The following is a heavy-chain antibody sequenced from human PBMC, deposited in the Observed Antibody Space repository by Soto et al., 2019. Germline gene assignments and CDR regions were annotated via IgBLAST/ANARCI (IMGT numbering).Heavy chain of an antibody. Sequence: EVQLVESGGGLVKPGGSLRLSCAASGFTFSSYSMNWVRQAPGKGLEWVSSISSSSSYIYYADSVKGRFTISRDNAKNSLYLQMNSLRAEETAVYYCARDLRPISIAAGDGMDVWGQGTTVTVSS. CDR2: ISSSSSYI. J-gene: IGHJ6*02. V-gene: IGHV3-21*01. CDR1: GFTFSSYS. CDR3: ARDLRPISIAAGDGMDV. D-gene: IGHD6-6*01.